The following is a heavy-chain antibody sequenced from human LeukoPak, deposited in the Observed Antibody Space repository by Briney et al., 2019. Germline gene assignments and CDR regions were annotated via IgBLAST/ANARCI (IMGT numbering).Heavy chain of an antibody. Sequence: PGGSLRLPCAASGFTFSSYEMNWVRQAPGKGLEWVSYISSSGDTIYYADSVKGRFTISRDNAKNSLYLQMNSLRAEDTAVYYCARERGYSGYDYFIDSPSDSWGQGTLVTVSS. V-gene: IGHV3-48*03. D-gene: IGHD5-12*01. CDR1: GFTFSSYE. J-gene: IGHJ4*02. CDR2: ISSSGDTI. CDR3: ARERGYSGYDYFIDSPSDS.